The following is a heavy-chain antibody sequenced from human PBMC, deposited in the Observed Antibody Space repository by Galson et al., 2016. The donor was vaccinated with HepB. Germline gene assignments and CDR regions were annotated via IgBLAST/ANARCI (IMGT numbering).Heavy chain of an antibody. CDR2: VSDDGTHT. Sequence: SLRLSCAASGFTFNTYAMHWVRQAPGKGLEWVAIVSDDGTHTDYADSVKGRFTISRDNSKNTLYLQMNSLRAEDTSMYYCARSSSCSTINCFLPFDSWGLGTLVTVSS. CDR1: GFTFNTYA. D-gene: IGHD2-2*01. J-gene: IGHJ4*02. V-gene: IGHV3-30-3*01. CDR3: ARSSSCSTINCFLPFDS.